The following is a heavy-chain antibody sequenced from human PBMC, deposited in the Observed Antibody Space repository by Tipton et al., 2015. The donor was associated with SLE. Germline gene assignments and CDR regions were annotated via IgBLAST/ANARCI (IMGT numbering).Heavy chain of an antibody. V-gene: IGHV4-59*01. J-gene: IGHJ4*02. Sequence: TLSLTCAVYGGSFSGYYWSWIRQPPGKGLDWIGYIYMYSSVSSNYNPSLKSRVTISLDTSKNQFSLILNSVTAADTAVYYCAGDSRGSYYDRGGYYQVANRHFDSWGRGTLVTVSS. CDR1: GGSFSGYY. CDR3: AGDSRGSYYDRGGYYQVANRHFDS. CDR2: IYMYSSVSS. D-gene: IGHD3-22*01.